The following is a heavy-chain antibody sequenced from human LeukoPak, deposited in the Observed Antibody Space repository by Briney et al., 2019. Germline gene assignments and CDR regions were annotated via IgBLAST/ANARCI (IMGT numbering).Heavy chain of an antibody. V-gene: IGHV1-69*05. D-gene: IGHD3-3*01. J-gene: IGHJ3*02. Sequence: SXKVSCKASGGTFSSYAISWVRQAPGQGVEWMVGIIPIFGTANYAQKFHGRVTITTDGSTSAAYMELSSLRSEDTAVYYCARPIRTIFGVVMPDAFDIWGQGTMVTVSS. CDR3: ARPIRTIFGVVMPDAFDI. CDR2: IIPIFGTA. CDR1: GGTFSSYA.